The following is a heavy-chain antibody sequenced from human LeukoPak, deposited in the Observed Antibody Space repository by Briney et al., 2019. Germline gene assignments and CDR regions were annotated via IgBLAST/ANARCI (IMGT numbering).Heavy chain of an antibody. CDR3: ARAEYSSSLSGCDP. CDR2: ISGSNTYT. D-gene: IGHD6-13*01. Sequence: PGGSLRLSCAASGFTFSTFIMNWVRQSPGKGLEWLSSISGSNTYTYYADSVKGRFTVSRDNAKSSFYLQMTSLRADDTAVYYCARAEYSSSLSGCDPWGQGTTDTVSS. J-gene: IGHJ6*02. CDR1: GFTFSTFI. V-gene: IGHV3-21*01.